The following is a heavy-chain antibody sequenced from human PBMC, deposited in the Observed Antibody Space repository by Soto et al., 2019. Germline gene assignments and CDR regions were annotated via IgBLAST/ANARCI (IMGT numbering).Heavy chain of an antibody. CDR3: AIYHLELFRFDY. CDR2: ISLYNGNT. Sequence: RASVKVSCKAYDFSFTSHGISWVRQAPGQGLEWMGWISLYNGNTNYAQQFQGRVTMTTDTSTSTAYMELRSLRSDDTAMYFCAIYHLELFRFDYCGQGPLVTVYS. V-gene: IGHV1-18*04. J-gene: IGHJ4*02. CDR1: DFSFTSHG. D-gene: IGHD2-2*01.